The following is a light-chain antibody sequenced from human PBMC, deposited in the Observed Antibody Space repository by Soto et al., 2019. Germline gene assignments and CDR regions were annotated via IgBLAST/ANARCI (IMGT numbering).Light chain of an antibody. CDR2: DAS. CDR3: QQYGSSGT. J-gene: IGKJ1*01. V-gene: IGKV3-20*01. CDR1: QSVRTY. Sequence: EIVLTQSPVTLSLSPGERATLSCRASQSVRTYLAWYQVKPGQAPRLLIYDASRRASGVPARFSGSGSGTDFTLTISSLEPEDFAVYYCQQYGSSGTFGQGTKVEIK.